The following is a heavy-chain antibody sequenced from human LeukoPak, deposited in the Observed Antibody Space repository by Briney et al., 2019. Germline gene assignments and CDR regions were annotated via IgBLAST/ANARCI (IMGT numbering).Heavy chain of an antibody. D-gene: IGHD1/OR15-1a*01. CDR3: ATDRTTSDAFDI. V-gene: IGHV1-69-2*01. CDR2: VDPEDGET. Sequence: ASVKVSCKVSGYTFTDYYMHWVQQAPGKGLKWMGLVDPEDGETIYAEKFQGRVTITADTSTDTAYMELSSLRSEDTAVYYCATDRTTSDAFDIWGQGTMVTVSS. J-gene: IGHJ3*02. CDR1: GYTFTDYY.